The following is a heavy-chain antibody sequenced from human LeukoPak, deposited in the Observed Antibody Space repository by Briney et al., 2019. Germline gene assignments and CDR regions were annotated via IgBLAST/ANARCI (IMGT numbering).Heavy chain of an antibody. D-gene: IGHD3-10*01. J-gene: IGHJ4*02. V-gene: IGHV3-23*01. CDR3: ARGGVDYYGSGTYYLMYYFDY. Sequence: GEPLRLPCAASGFTFSTYGMSWVRQAPGKGLEWVSGISGSGGASYYADSVKGRFTISRDDSHNTLYLQMNSLRAEDTAVYFCARGGVDYYGSGTYYLMYYFDYWGQGALVTVSS. CDR1: GFTFSTYG. CDR2: ISGSGGAS.